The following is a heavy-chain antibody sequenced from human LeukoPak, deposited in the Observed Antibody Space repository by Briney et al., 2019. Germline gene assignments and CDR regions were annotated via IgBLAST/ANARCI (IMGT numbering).Heavy chain of an antibody. V-gene: IGHV3-48*01. CDR1: GFTFSSYS. CDR3: ASELIVVAPAAPHDAFDI. Sequence: GSLRLSCAASGFTFSSYSMNWVRQAPGKGLEWVSYISSSSSTIYYADSVKGRFTISRDNAKNSLYLQMNSLRAEDTAVYYCASELIVVAPAAPHDAFDIWGQGTMVTVSS. CDR2: ISSSSSTI. D-gene: IGHD2-2*01. J-gene: IGHJ3*02.